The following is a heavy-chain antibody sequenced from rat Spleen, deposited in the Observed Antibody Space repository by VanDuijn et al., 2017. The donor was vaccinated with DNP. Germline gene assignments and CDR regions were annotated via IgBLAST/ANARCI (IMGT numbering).Heavy chain of an antibody. J-gene: IGHJ3*01. Sequence: EVQLVESGGDLVQPGRSLKLSCAASGFTFSDYYMAWVRQAPKKGLEWVASISYDGSSTYYRDSVKGRFTISRDNAKSTLYLQMDSLRSEDTATYYCASLNNYNWFAYWGQGTLVTVSS. V-gene: IGHV5-7*01. CDR3: ASLNNYNWFAY. D-gene: IGHD1-10*01. CDR2: ISYDGSST. CDR1: GFTFSDYY.